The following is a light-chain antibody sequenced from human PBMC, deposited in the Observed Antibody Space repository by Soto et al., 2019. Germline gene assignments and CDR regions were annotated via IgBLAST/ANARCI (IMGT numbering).Light chain of an antibody. CDR3: QYYGNSLSIT. V-gene: IGKV3-20*01. CDR2: DTS. Sequence: EIVLTQSPGTLSLSPGERATLSCRASQSVSGSYLAWYQQKPGQAPRLLIYDTSTRATGVPARFSGSGSGTDFTLTVTSLEPEDLAVYYCQYYGNSLSITFGQGTRLEIK. J-gene: IGKJ5*01. CDR1: QSVSGSY.